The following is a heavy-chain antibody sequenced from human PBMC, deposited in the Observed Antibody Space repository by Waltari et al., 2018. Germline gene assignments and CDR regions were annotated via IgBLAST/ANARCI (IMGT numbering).Heavy chain of an antibody. J-gene: IGHJ2*01. CDR1: GMTFTTYS. Sequence: EVQLVESGGGLVQPGGSLRRSCAASGMTFTTYSMNWVRQAPGKGLEWISYVSGDSGYIYSADSVRGRFTISRDNAQNSMYLQMNNLRADDTAVYYCAGIRRGFWFFDLWGRGTLVTVSS. D-gene: IGHD3-10*01. CDR3: AGIRRGFWFFDL. V-gene: IGHV3-48*04. CDR2: VSGDSGYI.